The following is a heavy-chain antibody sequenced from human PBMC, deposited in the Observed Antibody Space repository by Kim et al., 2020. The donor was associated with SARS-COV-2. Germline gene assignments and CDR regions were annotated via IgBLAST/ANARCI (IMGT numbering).Heavy chain of an antibody. V-gene: IGHV4-39*07. CDR2: VDFRGRT. CDR1: GGSIYTGSYY. Sequence: SETLSLTCFVSGGSIYTGSYYWGWVRQPPGRGLEWIGNVDFRGRTYSISSLRSRVTMSIDTSKNHFSLTLHSVTAADSAIYYCGRVDRTDVDNGRGFFD. CDR3: GRVDRTDVDNGRGFFD. D-gene: IGHD3-10*01. J-gene: IGHJ4*01.